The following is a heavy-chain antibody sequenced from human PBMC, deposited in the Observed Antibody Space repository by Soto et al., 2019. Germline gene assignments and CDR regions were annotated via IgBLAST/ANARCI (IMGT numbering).Heavy chain of an antibody. D-gene: IGHD4-17*01. J-gene: IGHJ5*02. Sequence: ASVKVSCKASGCTFTSYGISWVRQAPGQGLEWMGWISAYNGNTNYAQKLQGRVTMTTDTSTSTAYMELRSLRSDDTAVYYCARDSHDYGVNNWFDPWGQGTLVTVS. CDR3: ARDSHDYGVNNWFDP. V-gene: IGHV1-18*01. CDR2: ISAYNGNT. CDR1: GCTFTSYG.